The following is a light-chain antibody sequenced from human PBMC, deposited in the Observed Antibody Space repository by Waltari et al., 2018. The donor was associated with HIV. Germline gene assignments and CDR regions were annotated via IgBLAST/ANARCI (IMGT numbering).Light chain of an antibody. CDR2: DVT. CDR1: SSDISTYDF. Sequence: SALTQPPSVAGSPGQSTTIACPGTSSDISTYDFVPWYQKHPAKPPKLLIYDVTARPSGVSRRFSGSKSGSTASLTISSIQADDEADYYCSSYTTANTVVFGPGTKLSVL. J-gene: IGLJ2*01. CDR3: SSYTTANTVV. V-gene: IGLV2-14*03.